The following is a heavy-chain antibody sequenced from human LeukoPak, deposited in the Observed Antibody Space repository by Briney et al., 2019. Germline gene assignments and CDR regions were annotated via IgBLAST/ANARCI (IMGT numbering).Heavy chain of an antibody. V-gene: IGHV3-53*01. Sequence: GGSLRLSCAASGFTVSSNYMSWVRQAPGKGLEWVSVIYSGGSTYYADSVKGRFTISRDNSKNTLYLQMNSLRAEDMAVYYCAKAGSYCSSTSCYSQHWGQGTLVTVSS. CDR1: GFTVSSNY. D-gene: IGHD2-2*01. CDR3: AKAGSYCSSTSCYSQH. CDR2: IYSGGST. J-gene: IGHJ1*01.